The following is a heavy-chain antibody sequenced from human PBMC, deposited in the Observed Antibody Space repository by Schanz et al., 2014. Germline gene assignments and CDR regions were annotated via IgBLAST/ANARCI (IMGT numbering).Heavy chain of an antibody. Sequence: EEQLLQSGGGLVQPGGSLRLSCAASGFTFGSYGMNWVRQAPGKGLEWLSYIDGKSTTVYYADSVKGRFTVSRDNSKNTVYLQMNRLRAEDTAVYYCARDGDRFYHNYYMDVWGKGTTVTVSS. CDR1: GFTFGSYG. V-gene: IGHV3-48*01. CDR3: ARDGDRFYHNYYMDV. J-gene: IGHJ6*03. D-gene: IGHD4-17*01. CDR2: IDGKSTTV.